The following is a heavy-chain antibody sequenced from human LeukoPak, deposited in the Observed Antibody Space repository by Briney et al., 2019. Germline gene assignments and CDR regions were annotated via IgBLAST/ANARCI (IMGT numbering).Heavy chain of an antibody. Sequence: SETLSLTCTVSGGSMSTYYWSWIRQPPGKGLEWIGHIHDSGSTNYNPSLKSRVTISLDTSKNQFSLRLSSVTAADTAVYYCARYSDGLRVDYWGQGTLVTVSS. V-gene: IGHV4-59*08. J-gene: IGHJ4*02. CDR1: GGSMSTYY. CDR2: IHDSGST. D-gene: IGHD6-13*01. CDR3: ARYSDGLRVDY.